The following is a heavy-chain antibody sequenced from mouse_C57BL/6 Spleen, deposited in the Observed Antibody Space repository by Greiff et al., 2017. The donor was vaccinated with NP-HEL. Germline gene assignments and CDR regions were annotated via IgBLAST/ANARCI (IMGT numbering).Heavy chain of an antibody. CDR1: GYTFTSYW. J-gene: IGHJ2*01. CDR2: IDPNGGGT. V-gene: IGHV1-72*01. D-gene: IGHD1-1*01. CDR3: AREVITTVYYFDY. Sequence: VQLQQPGAELVKPGASVKLSCKASGYTFTSYWMHWVKQRPGRGLEWIGRIDPNGGGTKYNEKFKSKATLTVDKPSSTAYMQRSSLTSEDSAVYYCAREVITTVYYFDYWGQGTTLTVSS.